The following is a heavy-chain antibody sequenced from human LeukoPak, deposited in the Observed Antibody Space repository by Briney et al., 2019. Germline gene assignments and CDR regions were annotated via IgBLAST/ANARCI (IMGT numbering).Heavy chain of an antibody. CDR2: INGNSGDT. CDR1: GYTFSDYC. D-gene: IGHD3-22*01. V-gene: IGHV1-2*02. J-gene: IGHJ6*02. CDR3: ARSPYYYDGNGLALYAMDV. Sequence: ASVKVSCKASGYTFSDYCIHWVRRAPGQRLEWLGWINGNSGDTSYAPKFQGRVTMSRDTSTSTADMEVTSLSSDDTAVYYCARSPYYYDGNGLALYAMDVWGQGTTVTVSS.